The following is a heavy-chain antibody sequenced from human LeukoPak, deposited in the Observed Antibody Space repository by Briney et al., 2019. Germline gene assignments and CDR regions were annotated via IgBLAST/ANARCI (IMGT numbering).Heavy chain of an antibody. Sequence: SETLSLTCTVSGGSISSYYWSWIRQLPGKGLEWIGYIYYSGSTNYNPSLKSRVTISVDTSKNQFSLKLSSVTAADTAVYYCARERQADDAFDIWGQGTMVTVSS. J-gene: IGHJ3*02. CDR3: ARERQADDAFDI. CDR2: IYYSGST. CDR1: GGSISSYY. V-gene: IGHV4-59*01.